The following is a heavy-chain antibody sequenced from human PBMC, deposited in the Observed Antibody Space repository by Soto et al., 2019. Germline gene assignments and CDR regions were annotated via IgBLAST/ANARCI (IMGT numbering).Heavy chain of an antibody. CDR3: AKERGWVDILTGYQTSQPHYYYGMDV. Sequence: PGGSLRLSCAVSGFTFSSYGMHWVRQAPGKGLEWVAVISYDGSNKYYAESVKGRFTISRDNSKNTLYLQMDSLRAEDTAVYYCAKERGWVDILTGYQTSQPHYYYGMDVWGQGTTVTVSS. V-gene: IGHV3-30*18. CDR1: GFTFSSYG. CDR2: ISYDGSNK. D-gene: IGHD3-9*01. J-gene: IGHJ6*02.